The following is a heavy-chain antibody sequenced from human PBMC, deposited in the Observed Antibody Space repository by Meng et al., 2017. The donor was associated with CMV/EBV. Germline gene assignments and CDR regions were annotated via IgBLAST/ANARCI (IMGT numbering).Heavy chain of an antibody. CDR3: ATSYYDFWSASYNWFDP. CDR1: GGSISSSSYY. Sequence: SETLSLTCTVSGGSISSSSYYWGWIRQPPGKGLEWIGSICYSGSTYYNPSLKSRVTISVDTSKNQFSLKLSSVTAADTAVYYCATSYYDFWSASYNWFDPWGQGTLVTVSS. J-gene: IGHJ5*02. D-gene: IGHD3-3*01. V-gene: IGHV4-39*01. CDR2: ICYSGST.